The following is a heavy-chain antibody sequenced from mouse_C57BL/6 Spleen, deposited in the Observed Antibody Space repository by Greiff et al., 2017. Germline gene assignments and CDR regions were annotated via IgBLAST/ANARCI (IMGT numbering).Heavy chain of an antibody. D-gene: IGHD1-1*01. CDR2: IWSGGST. CDR3: AKGGYYGSSLNWYFDV. V-gene: IGHV2-2*01. J-gene: IGHJ1*03. CDR1: GFSLTSYG. Sequence: VQLKESGPGLVQPSQSLSITCTVSGFSLTSYGVHWVRQSPGNGLEWLGVIWSGGSTDYNAAFISRLSISKDNSKSQVFFKMNSLQADDTAIYYCAKGGYYGSSLNWYFDVWGTGTTVTVSS.